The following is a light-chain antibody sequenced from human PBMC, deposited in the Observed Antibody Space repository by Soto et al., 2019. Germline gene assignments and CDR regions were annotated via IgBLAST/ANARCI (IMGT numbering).Light chain of an antibody. CDR1: SSNIGSNA. Sequence: QSVMTQPPSVSEAPGQRVTISCSGSSSNIGSNAVNWYQHVPGEAPKLLIYSNNQRPSGVPDRFSGSKSGTSASLAISGLRSEDEADYYCAAWDDSLSGYVFGTGTKLTVL. CDR2: SNN. V-gene: IGLV1-47*02. CDR3: AAWDDSLSGYV. J-gene: IGLJ1*01.